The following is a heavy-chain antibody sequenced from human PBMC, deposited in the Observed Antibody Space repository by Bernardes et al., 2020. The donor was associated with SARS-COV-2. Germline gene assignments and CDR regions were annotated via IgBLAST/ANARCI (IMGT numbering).Heavy chain of an antibody. CDR3: VSSPGGREIPPDGLSGRDDSFDI. V-gene: IGHV5-51*01. CDR2: IYPADSDT. Sequence: GAYLKTPRNGSGYSLTRWWIGRERHMPGKGLERVVIIYPADSDTRYIPSFRGQVTISADKSIFTAYLQWSTLKASDTAMYYCVSSPGGREIPPDGLSGRDDSFDIWGQGTMVTVS. D-gene: IGHD7-27*01. CDR1: GYSLTRWW. J-gene: IGHJ3*02.